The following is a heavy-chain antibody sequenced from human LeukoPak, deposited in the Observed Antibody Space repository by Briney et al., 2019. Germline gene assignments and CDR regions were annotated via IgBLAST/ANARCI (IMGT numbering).Heavy chain of an antibody. D-gene: IGHD3-22*01. CDR1: GFTFSSYA. CDR2: ISSGGGST. Sequence: GGSLRLSCAASGFTFSSYAMSWVRQAPGEGLEWVSVISSGGGSTYYADSVKGRFTISRDNSKNTVHLQMNSLRAEDTAVYYCARDWGYDSSGYEFDYWGQGTLVTVSS. CDR3: ARDWGYDSSGYEFDY. V-gene: IGHV3-23*01. J-gene: IGHJ4*02.